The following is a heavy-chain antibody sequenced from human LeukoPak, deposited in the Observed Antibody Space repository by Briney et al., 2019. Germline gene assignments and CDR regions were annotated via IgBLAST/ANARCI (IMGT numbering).Heavy chain of an antibody. CDR2: ISDTGAYT. J-gene: IGHJ4*02. V-gene: IGHV3-23*01. Sequence: PGGSLRLSCAASGFTFNNYAMSWVRQAPGKGLEWLSAISDTGAYTWYADSVRGHFSISRDNSKSTLYLQMNSLRAEDTAVYYCARDRPCSTTTCDESGDYWGQGTLVTVSS. CDR1: GFTFNNYA. D-gene: IGHD2-2*01. CDR3: ARDRPCSTTTCDESGDY.